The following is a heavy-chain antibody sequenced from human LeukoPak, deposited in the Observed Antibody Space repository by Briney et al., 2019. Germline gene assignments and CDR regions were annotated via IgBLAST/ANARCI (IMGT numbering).Heavy chain of an antibody. CDR2: ISYDGSNK. Sequence: GGSLRLSCAASGFTFSSYGMHWVRQAPGKGLEWVAVISYDGSNKYYADSVKGRFTIPRDNSKNTLYLQMNSLRAEDTAVYYCARVLRGSSWYSYYFDYWGQGTLVTVSS. V-gene: IGHV3-30*03. CDR1: GFTFSSYG. CDR3: ARVLRGSSWYSYYFDY. J-gene: IGHJ4*02. D-gene: IGHD6-13*01.